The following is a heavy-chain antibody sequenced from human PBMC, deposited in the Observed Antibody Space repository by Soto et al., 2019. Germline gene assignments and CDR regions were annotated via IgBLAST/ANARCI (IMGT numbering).Heavy chain of an antibody. Sequence: PSETLSLTCTVSGGSISSYYWSWIRQPPGKGLEWIGYIYYSGSTNYNPSLKSRVTISVDTSKNQFSLKLSSVTAADTAVYYCARHVRYGGNFDYWGQGTLVTVSS. D-gene: IGHD4-17*01. CDR2: IYYSGST. V-gene: IGHV4-59*08. J-gene: IGHJ4*02. CDR1: GGSISSYY. CDR3: ARHVRYGGNFDY.